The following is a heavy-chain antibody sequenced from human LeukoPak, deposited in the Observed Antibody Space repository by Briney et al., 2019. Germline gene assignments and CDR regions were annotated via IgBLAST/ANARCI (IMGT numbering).Heavy chain of an antibody. CDR1: GGSINVFY. J-gene: IGHJ4*02. Sequence: SETLSLTCTVSGGSINVFYWRWIRQPAGKGLQWIGRISTSGNTDYNPSLKSRVTMSVDTSKNQFSLKLTSVTAADTAVYYCASDSFYDSGGYFYYWGQGTPVTVSS. D-gene: IGHD3-22*01. CDR3: ASDSFYDSGGYFYY. CDR2: ISTSGNT. V-gene: IGHV4-4*07.